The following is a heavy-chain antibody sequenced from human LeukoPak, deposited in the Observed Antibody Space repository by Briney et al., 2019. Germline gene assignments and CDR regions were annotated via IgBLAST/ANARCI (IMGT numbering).Heavy chain of an antibody. CDR2: INPNSGGT. J-gene: IGHJ6*02. CDR3: ARVGPINDYGGKDYYYYGMDV. D-gene: IGHD4-23*01. CDR1: GYTFTGYY. V-gene: IGHV1-2*04. Sequence: ASVKVSCKASGYTFTGYYMHWVRQAPGQGLEWMGWINPNSGGTNYAQKFQGWVTMTRDTSISTAYMELSRLRSDDTAVYYCARVGPINDYGGKDYYYYGMDVWGQGTTVTASS.